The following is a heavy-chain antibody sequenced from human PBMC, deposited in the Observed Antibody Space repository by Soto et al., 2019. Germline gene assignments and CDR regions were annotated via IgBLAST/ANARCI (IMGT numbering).Heavy chain of an antibody. CDR1: GGSLSGYY. Sequence: PSETLSLTCAVYGGSLSGYYWSWIRQPPGKALERLGEINHSGNTNYNPSLKRRVTISVDTSKNQLFLNLSSVTAADTAMYYCARHHVRGRTIAGAAEFWGQGTLVTVSS. CDR2: INHSGNT. J-gene: IGHJ4*02. CDR3: ARHHVRGRTIAGAAEF. V-gene: IGHV4-34*01. D-gene: IGHD1-26*01.